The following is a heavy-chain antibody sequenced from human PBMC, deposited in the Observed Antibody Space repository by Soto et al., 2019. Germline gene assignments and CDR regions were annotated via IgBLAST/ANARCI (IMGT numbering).Heavy chain of an antibody. Sequence: PGGSLRLSCAASGFTFSSYEMNWVRQAPGKGLEWVSYISSSGSTIYYADSVKGRFTISRDNAKNSLYLQMNSLRAEDTAVYYCARYDFWSGYLPAGMDVWGQGTTVTVSS. CDR2: ISSSGSTI. CDR1: GFTFSSYE. CDR3: ARYDFWSGYLPAGMDV. D-gene: IGHD3-3*01. J-gene: IGHJ6*02. V-gene: IGHV3-48*03.